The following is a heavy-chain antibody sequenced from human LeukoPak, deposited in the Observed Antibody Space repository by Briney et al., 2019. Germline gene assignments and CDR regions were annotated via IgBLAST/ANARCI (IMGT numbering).Heavy chain of an antibody. V-gene: IGHV3-7*01. CDR3: ATTLIREGSFT. Sequence: GGSLRLSCAASGFTFTTSWMTWVRQAPGKGFDWVSNINEDGTEKYYVDSVKGRCTISRDNAKRSLYLQMNSLRAEDTAIYYCATTLIREGSFTWGQGTLVTVSS. CDR2: INEDGTEK. CDR1: GFTFTTSW. J-gene: IGHJ5*02. D-gene: IGHD3-10*01.